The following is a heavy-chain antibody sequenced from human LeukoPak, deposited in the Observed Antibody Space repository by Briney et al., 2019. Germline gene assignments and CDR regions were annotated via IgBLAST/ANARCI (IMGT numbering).Heavy chain of an antibody. V-gene: IGHV3-23*01. CDR1: GFTFSSYA. D-gene: IGHD2-2*01. CDR2: ISGSGGST. CDR3: ARDRRYCSSTSCDAFDI. J-gene: IGHJ3*02. Sequence: GGSLRLSCAASGFTFSSYAMSWVRQAPGKGLEWVSAISGSGGSTYYADSVKGRFTISRDNSKNTLYLQMNSLRVEDTAVYYCARDRRYCSSTSCDAFDIWGQGTMVTVSS.